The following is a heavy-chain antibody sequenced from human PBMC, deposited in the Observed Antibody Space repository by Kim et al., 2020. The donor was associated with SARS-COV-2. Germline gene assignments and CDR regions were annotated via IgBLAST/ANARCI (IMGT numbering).Heavy chain of an antibody. J-gene: IGHJ4*02. CDR2: KSGGT. Sequence: KSGGTRFSQKFQGRVTVTRDTSISTAYMELSGLRSDDTAVYYCSKSRAFDYWGQGTLVTVSS. D-gene: IGHD1-26*01. V-gene: IGHV1-2*02. CDR3: SKSRAFDY.